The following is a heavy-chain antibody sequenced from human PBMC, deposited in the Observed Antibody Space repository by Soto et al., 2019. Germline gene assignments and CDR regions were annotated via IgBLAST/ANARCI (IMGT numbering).Heavy chain of an antibody. V-gene: IGHV3-21*01. CDR1: GFTFSGYS. J-gene: IGHJ4*02. CDR2: ISSTSSYI. Sequence: PGGSLRLSCAASGFTFSGYSLNWVRQAPGKGLEWVSSISSTSSYIFYADSLKGRFAISRDRANNSLFLQMKSLRAEDTAVYYCARSALRQQKGALDYWGQGTLVTVSS. CDR3: ARSALRQQKGALDY. D-gene: IGHD4-17*01.